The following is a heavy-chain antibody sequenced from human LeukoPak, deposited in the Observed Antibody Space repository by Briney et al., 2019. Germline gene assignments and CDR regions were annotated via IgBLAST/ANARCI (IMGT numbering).Heavy chain of an antibody. J-gene: IGHJ4*02. CDR1: GFTFSSYA. CDR2: ISGSGGST. CDR3: AKDQGFHFDY. Sequence: GGSLRLSCAASGFTFSSYAMGWVRQAPGKGLEWVSTISGSGGSTYYADSVKGRFTISRDNSKNTLYLQMNSLRAEDTAVYYCAKDQGFHFDYWGQGTLVTVSS. D-gene: IGHD2-21*01. V-gene: IGHV3-23*01.